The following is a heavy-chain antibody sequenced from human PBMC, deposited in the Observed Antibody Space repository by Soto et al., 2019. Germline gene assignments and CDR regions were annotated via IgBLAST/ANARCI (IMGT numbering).Heavy chain of an antibody. CDR2: ISDSGGSA. Sequence: GGSLRLSCAASGFTFSNYAMSWVRQAPGKGLEWVSGISDSGGSAYYADSVKGRFTISRDNSKNTLYLQMNSLRGEDTAVYYFAKGCGNTAMLVYFDYWGQGTLVTVSS. V-gene: IGHV3-23*01. CDR1: GFTFSNYA. CDR3: AKGCGNTAMLVYFDY. D-gene: IGHD5-18*01. J-gene: IGHJ4*02.